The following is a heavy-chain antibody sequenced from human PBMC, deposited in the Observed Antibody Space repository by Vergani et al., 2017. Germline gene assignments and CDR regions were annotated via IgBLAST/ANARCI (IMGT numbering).Heavy chain of an antibody. V-gene: IGHV3-48*03. CDR3: ASPGIAVAGTDLPLGY. J-gene: IGHJ4*02. Sequence: EVQLVESGGGLVQPGGSLRLSCAASGFTFSSYEMNWVRQAPGKGLEWVSYISSSGSTIYYADSVKGRFTITRDNAKNSLYLQMNSLRAEDTAVYYCASPGIAVAGTDLPLGYWGQGTLVTVSS. D-gene: IGHD6-19*01. CDR2: ISSSGSTI. CDR1: GFTFSSYE.